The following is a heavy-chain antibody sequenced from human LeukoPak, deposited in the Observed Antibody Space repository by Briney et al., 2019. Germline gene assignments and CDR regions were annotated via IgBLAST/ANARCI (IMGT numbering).Heavy chain of an antibody. J-gene: IGHJ4*02. V-gene: IGHV4-34*01. CDR3: ARGGATYYDILTGYYIPEPFDY. D-gene: IGHD3-9*01. CDR2: INHSGST. Sequence: SETLSLTCAVYGGSFSGYYWSWIRQPPGKGLEWIGEINHSGSTNYNPSLKSRVTISADTSKNQFSLKLSSVTAADTAVYYCARGGATYYDILTGYYIPEPFDYWGQGTLVTVSS. CDR1: GGSFSGYY.